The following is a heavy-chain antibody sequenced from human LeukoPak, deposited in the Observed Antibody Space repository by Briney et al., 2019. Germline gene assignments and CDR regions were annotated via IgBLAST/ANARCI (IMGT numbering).Heavy chain of an antibody. V-gene: IGHV4-59*08. CDR1: GGSISNYY. J-gene: IGHJ4*02. Sequence: PSETLSLTCTVSGGSISNYYWNWIRHRPGRGLEWIGYIYYTGNTNYNPSTKSRATISVDTSKNQFSLKLSSVTAADTAVYYCARRGISSSLTPALDYWGQGTLVTVSS. CDR3: ARRGISSSLTPALDY. CDR2: IYYTGNT. D-gene: IGHD6-6*01.